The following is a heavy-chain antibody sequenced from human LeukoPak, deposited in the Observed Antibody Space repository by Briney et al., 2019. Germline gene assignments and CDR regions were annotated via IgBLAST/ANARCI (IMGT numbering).Heavy chain of an antibody. V-gene: IGHV4-38-2*02. CDR3: ARDSVGDFWSGYSAYMDV. Sequence: SGTLSLTCAVSGGSISSYYWSWIRQPPGKGLEWIGSIYHSGSTYYNPSLKSRVTISIDTSKNQFSLKLSSVTAADTAVYYCARDSVGDFWSGYSAYMDVWGKGTTVTVSS. CDR1: GGSISSYY. J-gene: IGHJ6*03. CDR2: IYHSGST. D-gene: IGHD3-3*01.